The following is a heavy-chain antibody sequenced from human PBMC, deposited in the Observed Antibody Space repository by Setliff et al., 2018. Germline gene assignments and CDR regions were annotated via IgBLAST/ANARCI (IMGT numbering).Heavy chain of an antibody. J-gene: IGHJ4*02. CDR2: LDPEGGET. V-gene: IGHV1-69-2*01. Sequence: GASVNVSCKASGYTFTDFYIHWVQQAPGKGLEWMGRLDPEGGETVYGQKFQGRVTISADRPAHTAYMELSSLRSEDTALYYCAIGGFTVDWGQGTLVTVSS. CDR1: GYTFTDFY. CDR3: AIGGFTVD. D-gene: IGHD4-4*01.